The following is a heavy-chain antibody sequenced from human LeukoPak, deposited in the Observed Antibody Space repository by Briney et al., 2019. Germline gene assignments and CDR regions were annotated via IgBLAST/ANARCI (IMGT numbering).Heavy chain of an antibody. V-gene: IGHV3-30*18. D-gene: IGHD3-22*01. J-gene: IGHJ4*02. CDR2: ISYDGSNK. Sequence: GGSLRLSCAASGFTFSSYGMHWVRQAPGKGLEWVAVISYDGSNKYYADSVKGRFTISRDNSKNTLYLQMNSLRAEDTAVYYCAKDDYYDSSGIFDYWGQGTLVTVSS. CDR1: GFTFSSYG. CDR3: AKDDYYDSSGIFDY.